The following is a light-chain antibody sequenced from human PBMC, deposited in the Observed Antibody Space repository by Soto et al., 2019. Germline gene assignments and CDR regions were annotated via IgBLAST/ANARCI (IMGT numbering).Light chain of an antibody. J-gene: IGKJ1*01. Sequence: EIVLTQSPGTLSLSPGERATLSCRASQSVSSSYLAWYQQKPGQAPRLLIYGASSRATGIPDRFSGSGSGTDFTLTISRLEPEDFAVYYRQQYGGTFGQGTKVEIK. CDR1: QSVSSSY. V-gene: IGKV3-20*01. CDR3: QQYGGT. CDR2: GAS.